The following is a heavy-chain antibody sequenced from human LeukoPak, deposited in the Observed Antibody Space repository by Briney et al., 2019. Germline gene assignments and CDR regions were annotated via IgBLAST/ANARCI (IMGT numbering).Heavy chain of an antibody. CDR1: GGSINNYY. D-gene: IGHD2-15*01. J-gene: IGHJ3*02. CDR3: ARGRYCSADICAGGDAFDI. CDR2: IYTRGST. Sequence: SEALSLTCTVPGGSINNYYWSWIRQPAGKGLEWIGRIYTRGSTHYNPPLKSRVTMSVATSKNQFSLKLSSATAADTAVYYCARGRYCSADICAGGDAFDIWGQGTMVSVSS. V-gene: IGHV4-4*07.